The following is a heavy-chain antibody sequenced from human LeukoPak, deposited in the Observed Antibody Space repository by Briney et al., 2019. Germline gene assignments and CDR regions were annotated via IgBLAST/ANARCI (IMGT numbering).Heavy chain of an antibody. CDR3: ARDADYGDYGYYFDY. D-gene: IGHD4-17*01. CDR1: GFTVSSSY. CDR2: IYGGGST. J-gene: IGHJ4*02. Sequence: GGSLRLSCAASGFTVSSSYMNWVRQAPGKGLEWVSLIYGGGSTYYADSVKGRFTISRDNSKNTLYLQMNSLRAEDTAVYYCARDADYGDYGYYFDYWGQGTLVTVSS. V-gene: IGHV3-53*01.